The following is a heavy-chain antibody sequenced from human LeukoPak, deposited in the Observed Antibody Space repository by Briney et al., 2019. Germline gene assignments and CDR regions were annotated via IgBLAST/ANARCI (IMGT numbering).Heavy chain of an antibody. CDR3: ARDPTNTSGRYAYFDY. Sequence: GASVKLSCKTFGHTFTHHGFSWVRQAPGQGLEWMGWISGYNGDTHYAQNFQGRVTLTSDTSTGTVYMELRSLRSDDTAVYYCARDPTNTSGRYAYFDYWGQGALVTVSS. CDR2: ISGYNGDT. D-gene: IGHD6-19*01. J-gene: IGHJ4*02. V-gene: IGHV1-18*01. CDR1: GHTFTHHG.